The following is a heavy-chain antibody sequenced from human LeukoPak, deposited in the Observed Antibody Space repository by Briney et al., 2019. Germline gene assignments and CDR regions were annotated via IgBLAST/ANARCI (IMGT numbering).Heavy chain of an antibody. D-gene: IGHD2-15*01. J-gene: IGHJ5*02. CDR1: GGSISSGGYY. Sequence: SQTLSLTCTVSGGSISSGGYYWSWLRQHPGKGLEWIGYIYYSGSTYYNPSLKSRVTISVDTSKNQFSLKLSSVTAADTAVYYCARLRSGGSNWFDPWGQGTLVTVSS. CDR2: IYYSGST. V-gene: IGHV4-31*03. CDR3: ARLRSGGSNWFDP.